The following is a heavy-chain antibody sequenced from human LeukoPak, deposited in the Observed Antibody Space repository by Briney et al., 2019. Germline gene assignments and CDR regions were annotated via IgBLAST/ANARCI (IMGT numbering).Heavy chain of an antibody. V-gene: IGHV3-23*01. CDR1: GASISSGDYY. CDR3: AKLTTS. J-gene: IGHJ4*02. CDR2: TVGGGDGT. D-gene: IGHD4-11*01. Sequence: ETLSLTCTVSGASISSGDYYWSWIRQAPGKGLEWVAVTVGGGDGTYYADSVKGRFTISRDNSNNTLYLQMNSLRAEDTAVYYCAKLTTSWGQGTLVTVSS.